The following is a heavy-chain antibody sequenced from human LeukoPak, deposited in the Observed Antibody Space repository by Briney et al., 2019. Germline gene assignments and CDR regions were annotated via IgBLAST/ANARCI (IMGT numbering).Heavy chain of an antibody. D-gene: IGHD4-17*01. CDR3: VKDPYVYGDRRISSFYFDY. CDR2: ISGSGDST. J-gene: IGHJ4*02. V-gene: IGHV3-23*01. CDR1: GFTFSNFG. Sequence: QPGGSLILSCAASGFTFSNFGMTWVRQAAGKGLEWVSSISGSGDSTYYADSVKGRFTISRDNSKNTLYLQMSSLRAEDTAVYYCVKDPYVYGDRRISSFYFDYWGQGTLVTVSS.